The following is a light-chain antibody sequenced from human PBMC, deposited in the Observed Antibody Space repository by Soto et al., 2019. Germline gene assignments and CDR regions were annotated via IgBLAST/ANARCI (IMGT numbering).Light chain of an antibody. Sequence: QSVLTQPASVSGSPGQSITISCTGTSSDVGGYNYVSWYQQHPGKAPKFMIYDVSNRPSGASKRFSGSKSGNTASLTISGLQAEDEADYYCSSYTTSNTRQIVFGTGTKVTVL. V-gene: IGLV2-14*01. CDR2: DVS. CDR1: SSDVGGYNY. CDR3: SSYTTSNTRQIV. J-gene: IGLJ1*01.